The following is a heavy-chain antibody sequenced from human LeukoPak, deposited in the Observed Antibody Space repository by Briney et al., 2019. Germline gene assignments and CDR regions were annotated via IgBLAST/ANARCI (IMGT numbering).Heavy chain of an antibody. CDR2: ISGSGGST. V-gene: IGHV3-23*01. J-gene: IGHJ6*02. Sequence: GGSLRLSCAASGFTFSSYAMSWVRQAPGKGLEWVSAISGSGGSTYYADSVKGRFTISRDNSKNTLYLQMNSLRAEDTAVYYCAKDKSLDSGYDLYYYYGMDVWGQGTTVTVSS. CDR3: AKDKSLDSGYDLYYYYGMDV. D-gene: IGHD5-12*01. CDR1: GFTFSSYA.